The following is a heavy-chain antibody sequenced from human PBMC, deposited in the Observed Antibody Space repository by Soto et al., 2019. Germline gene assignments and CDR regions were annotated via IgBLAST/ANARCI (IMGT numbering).Heavy chain of an antibody. CDR3: ASGYCSSTSCYEYKVYYYGMGV. D-gene: IGHD2-2*01. J-gene: IGHJ6*02. CDR1: GYSFTSYW. CDR2: IDPSDSYT. Sequence: GESLKISCKGSGYSFTSYWISWVRQMPGKGLEWMGRIDPSDSYTNYSPSFQGHVTISADKSISTAYLQWSSLKASDTAMYYCASGYCSSTSCYEYKVYYYGMGVWGQGTTVTVSS. V-gene: IGHV5-10-1*01.